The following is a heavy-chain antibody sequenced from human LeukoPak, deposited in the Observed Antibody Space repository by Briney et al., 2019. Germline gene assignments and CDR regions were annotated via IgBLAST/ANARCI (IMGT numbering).Heavy chain of an antibody. CDR3: AKGVTTTRGWFDP. D-gene: IGHD4-17*01. J-gene: IGHJ5*02. CDR1: GFTFDDYD. V-gene: IGHV3-9*01. Sequence: GGSLRLSCAASGFTFDDYDMHWVRQVPGKGLEWVSGITWNSGRIAYADSVKGRFTISRDNAKNSLYLQMNSLRAEDTALYYCAKGVTTTRGWFDPRGQGTLVTVSS. CDR2: ITWNSGRI.